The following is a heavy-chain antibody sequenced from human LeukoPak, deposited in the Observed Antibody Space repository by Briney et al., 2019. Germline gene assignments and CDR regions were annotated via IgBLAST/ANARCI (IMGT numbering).Heavy chain of an antibody. Sequence: PGGSLRLSCTASGFTFSSYTMTWVRQAPGKGLQWVSTITTGDGNTYYADSVKGRFTVSRDDSKNTLYLQMNGLRAEDTAVYYCAKDGGLWVSAHWGDSWGRGTLVTVSS. D-gene: IGHD7-27*01. J-gene: IGHJ4*02. V-gene: IGHV3-23*01. CDR3: AKDGGLWVSAHWGDS. CDR1: GFTFSSYT. CDR2: ITTGDGNT.